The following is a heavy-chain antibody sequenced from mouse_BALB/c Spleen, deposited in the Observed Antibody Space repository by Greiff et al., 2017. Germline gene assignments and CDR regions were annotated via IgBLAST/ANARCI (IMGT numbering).Heavy chain of an antibody. CDR1: GFTFSSFG. CDR2: ISSGSSTI. CDR3: ARWYYRYDGYAMDY. J-gene: IGHJ4*01. Sequence: EVKLMESGGGLVQPGGSRKLSCAASGFTFSSFGMHWVRQAPEKGLEWVAYISSGSSTIYYADTVKGRFTISRDNPKNTLFLQMTSLRSEDTAMYYCARWYYRYDGYAMDYWGQGTSVTVSS. V-gene: IGHV5-17*02. D-gene: IGHD2-14*01.